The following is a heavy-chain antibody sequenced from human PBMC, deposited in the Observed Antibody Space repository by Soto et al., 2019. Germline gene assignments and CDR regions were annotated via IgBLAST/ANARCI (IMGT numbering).Heavy chain of an antibody. D-gene: IGHD6-6*01. CDR2: IYHSGST. Sequence: SETLSLTCAFSGGSISSGGYSWSWIRQPPGKGLEWIGYIYHSGSTYYNPSLKSRVTISVDRSKNQFSLKLSSVTAADTAVYYCAREGGQLARNWFDPWGQGTLVTVSS. CDR3: AREGGQLARNWFDP. V-gene: IGHV4-30-2*01. J-gene: IGHJ5*02. CDR1: GGSISSGGYS.